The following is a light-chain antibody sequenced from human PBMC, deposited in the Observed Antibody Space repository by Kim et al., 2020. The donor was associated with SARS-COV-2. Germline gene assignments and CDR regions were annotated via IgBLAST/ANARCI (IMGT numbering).Light chain of an antibody. Sequence: PGATVTLTCASRTGAVTSTYYPNWFQQKPGQAPRSLIYSTNNKHSWTPARFSGSLLGGKAALTLSGVQPEDEAEYHCFLYYGGAWVFGGGTQLTVL. CDR3: FLYYGGAWV. V-gene: IGLV7-43*01. CDR2: STN. J-gene: IGLJ3*02. CDR1: TGAVTSTYY.